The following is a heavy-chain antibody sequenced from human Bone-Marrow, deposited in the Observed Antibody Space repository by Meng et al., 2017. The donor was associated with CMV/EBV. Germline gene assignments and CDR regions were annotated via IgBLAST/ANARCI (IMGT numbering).Heavy chain of an antibody. CDR2: INPNSGGT. Sequence: KASGYTFTGYYMHWGRQAPGQGLEWMGWINPNSGGTNYAQKFQGRVTMTRDTSISTAYMELSRLRSDDTAVCYCARDGGGMATIIDYWGQGTLVTVSS. CDR3: ARDGGGMATIIDY. V-gene: IGHV1-2*02. J-gene: IGHJ4*02. D-gene: IGHD5-24*01. CDR1: GYTFTGYY.